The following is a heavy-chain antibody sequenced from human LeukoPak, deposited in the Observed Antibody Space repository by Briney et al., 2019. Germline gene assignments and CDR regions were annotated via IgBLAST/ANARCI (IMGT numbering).Heavy chain of an antibody. CDR1: GGSISSGSYY. J-gene: IGHJ4*02. D-gene: IGHD1-26*01. V-gene: IGHV4-61*02. CDR2: IYTSGST. CDR3: VREVGATTYFDY. Sequence: PSETLPLTCTVSGGSISSGSYYWSWIRQPAGKGLEWIGRIYTSGSTKYNPSLKSRVTISVDTSKNQFSLKLSSVTAADAAVYYCVREVGATTYFDYWGQGTLVTVSS.